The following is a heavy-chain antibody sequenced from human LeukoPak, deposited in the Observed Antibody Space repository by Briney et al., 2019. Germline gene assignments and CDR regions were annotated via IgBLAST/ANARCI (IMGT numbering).Heavy chain of an antibody. D-gene: IGHD6-6*01. CDR3: AKDKRIAVRTFDY. CDR1: GFTFSSYG. V-gene: IGHV3-30*02. Sequence: GGSLRLSCAASGFTFSSYGMHCVRQAPGKGLEWVAFIRYDGSNKYYADSVKGRFTISRDNSKNTLYLQMNSLRAEDTAVYYCAKDKRIAVRTFDYWGQGTLVTVSS. CDR2: IRYDGSNK. J-gene: IGHJ4*02.